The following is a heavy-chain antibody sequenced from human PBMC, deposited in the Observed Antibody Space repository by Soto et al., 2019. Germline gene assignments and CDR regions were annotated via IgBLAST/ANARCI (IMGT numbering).Heavy chain of an antibody. J-gene: IGHJ4*02. CDR2: ISSSSSYI. V-gene: IGHV3-21*01. D-gene: IGHD5-12*01. CDR1: GFTFSSYS. CDR3: AKRESSGQNTY. Sequence: EVQLVESGGGLVKPGGSLRLSCAASGFTFSSYSMNWVRQAPGKGLEWVSSISSSSSYIYYADSVKGRFTISRDNAKNSLYLQMNSLRAEDTAVYYCAKRESSGQNTYWGQGPLVTVSS.